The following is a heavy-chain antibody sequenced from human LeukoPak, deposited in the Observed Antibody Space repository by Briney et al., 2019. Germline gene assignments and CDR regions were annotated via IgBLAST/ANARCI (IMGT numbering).Heavy chain of an antibody. Sequence: GGSLRLSCAASEFTFSDYWMSWVRQAPGKGPEGVANIKKDGSEEHYVGSVKGRFTVSRDNVKNSLFLQMNSLRVEDTAVYYCATYDNWVAGDVWGQGTTVSVSS. CDR3: ATYDNWVAGDV. CDR2: IKKDGSEE. CDR1: EFTFSDYW. J-gene: IGHJ6*02. V-gene: IGHV3-7*01. D-gene: IGHD3-22*01.